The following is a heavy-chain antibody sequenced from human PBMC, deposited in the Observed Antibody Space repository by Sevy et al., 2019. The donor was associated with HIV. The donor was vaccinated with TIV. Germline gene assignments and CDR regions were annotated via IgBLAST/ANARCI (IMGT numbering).Heavy chain of an antibody. V-gene: IGHV3-30*03. Sequence: GGSLRLSCAASGLTFSTYGMHWVRQAPGKGLEWVAVISYDGSHKYYADSVKGRFTISRDNSKNMLSLQINSLRPEDTAGYYCARDGGFSIKWYPLYWGHGTLVTVSS. D-gene: IGHD3-3*02. CDR3: ARDGGFSIKWYPLY. J-gene: IGHJ4*01. CDR2: ISYDGSHK. CDR1: GLTFSTYG.